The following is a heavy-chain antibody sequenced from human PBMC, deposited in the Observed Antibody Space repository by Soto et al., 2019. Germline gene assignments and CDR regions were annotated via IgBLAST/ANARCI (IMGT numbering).Heavy chain of an antibody. J-gene: IGHJ3*02. CDR2: ISAYNGNT. CDR1: GYTFTSYG. CDR3: ARDLYGDYVMCAFDI. Sequence: ASVKVSCKASGYTFTSYGISWVRQAPGQGLEWMGWISAYNGNTNYAQKLQGRVTMTTDTSTSTAYMELRSLRSDDTAVYYCARDLYGDYVMCAFDIWGQGTIVTVSS. D-gene: IGHD4-17*01. V-gene: IGHV1-18*01.